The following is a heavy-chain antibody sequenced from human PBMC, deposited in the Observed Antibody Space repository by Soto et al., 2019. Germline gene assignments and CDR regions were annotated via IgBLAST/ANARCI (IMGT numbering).Heavy chain of an antibody. CDR2: ISGSGGST. CDR3: AKVSGEDSYGCIDY. Sequence: EVQLLESGGGLIQPGGSLRLSGAASGFTFSSYAMSWVRQAPGKGLEWVSAISGSGGSTYYADSVMGRFTISRDNSKNMLYLQMNSLRAEDTAVYYCAKVSGEDSYGCIDYWGQGTLVTVSS. J-gene: IGHJ4*02. CDR1: GFTFSSYA. V-gene: IGHV3-23*01. D-gene: IGHD5-18*01.